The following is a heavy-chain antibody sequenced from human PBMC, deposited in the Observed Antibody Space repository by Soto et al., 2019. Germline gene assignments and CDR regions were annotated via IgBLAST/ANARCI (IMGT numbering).Heavy chain of an antibody. CDR3: ARDLNPYETYYYYGMDV. J-gene: IGHJ6*02. CDR1: GFTFSSYG. Sequence: LRLSCAASGFTFSSYGMHWVRQAPGKGLEWVAVIWYDGSNKYYADSVKGRFTISRDNSKNTLYLQMNSLRAEDTAVYYCARDLNPYETYYYYGMDVWGQGTTVTVSS. V-gene: IGHV3-33*01. CDR2: IWYDGSNK. D-gene: IGHD5-12*01.